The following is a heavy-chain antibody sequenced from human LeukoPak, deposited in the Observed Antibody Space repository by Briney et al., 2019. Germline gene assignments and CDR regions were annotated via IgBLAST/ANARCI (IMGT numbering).Heavy chain of an antibody. V-gene: IGHV3-30*18. CDR2: ISYDGSNK. D-gene: IGHD1-7*01. CDR1: GFTFSSYG. J-gene: IGHJ6*02. CDR3: AKLGITGTTADDYYYYGMDV. Sequence: GGSLRLSCAASGFTFSSYGVHWVRQAPGKGLAWVAVISYDGSNKYYADSVKGRFTISRDNSKNTLYLQMNSLRAEDTAVYYCAKLGITGTTADDYYYYGMDVWGQGTTVTVSS.